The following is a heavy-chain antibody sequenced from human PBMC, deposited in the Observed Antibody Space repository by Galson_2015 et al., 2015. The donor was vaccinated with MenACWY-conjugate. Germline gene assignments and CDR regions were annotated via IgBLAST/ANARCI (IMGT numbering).Heavy chain of an antibody. Sequence: CAISGDSVSSNSAAWNWIRQSPWRGLEWLGRTYYRSKWYNDYAVSVKSRITINPDTSKNQFSLHLNSVTPEDTAVYYCARVRGGSHNWVDPWGQGTLVTVSS. J-gene: IGHJ5*02. D-gene: IGHD2-15*01. CDR3: ARVRGGSHNWVDP. V-gene: IGHV6-1*01. CDR1: GDSVSSNSAA. CDR2: TYYRSKWYN.